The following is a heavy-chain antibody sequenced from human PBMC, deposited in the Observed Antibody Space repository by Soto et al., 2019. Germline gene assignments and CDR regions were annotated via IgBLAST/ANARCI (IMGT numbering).Heavy chain of an antibody. CDR3: ARDRETYYYDSSPNWFDP. D-gene: IGHD3-22*01. J-gene: IGHJ5*02. CDR1: GFTFSSYV. CDR2: IWYDGSNK. Sequence: PGGSLRLSCAASGFTFSSYVMHWVRQSPGKGLEWVAVIWYDGSNKYYADSVKGRFTISRDNSKNTLYLQMNSLRAEDTAVYYCARDRETYYYDSSPNWFDPWGQGTLVTVSS. V-gene: IGHV3-33*01.